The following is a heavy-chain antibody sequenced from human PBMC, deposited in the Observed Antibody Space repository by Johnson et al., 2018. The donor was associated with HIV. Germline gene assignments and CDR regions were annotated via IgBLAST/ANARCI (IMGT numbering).Heavy chain of an antibody. V-gene: IGHV3-15*01. CDR2: IKSKTDGGTT. CDR3: TSYPPDAFDI. D-gene: IGHD3-16*01. CDR1: GFTFSNAW. J-gene: IGHJ3*02. Sequence: EVQLVESGGGLVKPGGSLRLSCAASGFTFSNAWMSWVRQAPGKGLEWVGRIKSKTDGGTTDYATPVKGRFTISRDDSKNTLYLQMNSLRTEDTAVYYCTSYPPDAFDIWGLGTMVTVSS.